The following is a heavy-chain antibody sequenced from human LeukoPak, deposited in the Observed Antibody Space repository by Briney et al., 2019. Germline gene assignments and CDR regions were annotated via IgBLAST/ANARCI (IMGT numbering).Heavy chain of an antibody. CDR1: GYTFTSYG. J-gene: IGHJ6*02. V-gene: IGHV1-18*01. D-gene: IGHD6-13*01. Sequence: ASVKVSCKASGYTFTSYGISWVRQAPGQGLEWMGWISAYNGNTNYAQKLQGRVTMTTDTSTSTAYMELRSLRSEDTAVYYCARALRGAAAGPGGYYYYYYGMDVWGQGTTVTVSS. CDR3: ARALRGAAAGPGGYYYYYYGMDV. CDR2: ISAYNGNT.